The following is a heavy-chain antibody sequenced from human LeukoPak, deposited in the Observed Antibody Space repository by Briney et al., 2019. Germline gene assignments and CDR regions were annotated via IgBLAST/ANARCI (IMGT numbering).Heavy chain of an antibody. CDR2: ISGSGGST. Sequence: PGGSLRLSCAASGFTFGTYAMSWVRQAPGKGLEWVSAISGSGGSTYYADSVKGRFTISRDNSKNTLYLQMNSLRAEDTAVYYCAKDSPSEGFVVVPAAMEVDYWGQGTLVTVSS. D-gene: IGHD2-2*01. J-gene: IGHJ4*02. CDR1: GFTFGTYA. CDR3: AKDSPSEGFVVVPAAMEVDY. V-gene: IGHV3-23*01.